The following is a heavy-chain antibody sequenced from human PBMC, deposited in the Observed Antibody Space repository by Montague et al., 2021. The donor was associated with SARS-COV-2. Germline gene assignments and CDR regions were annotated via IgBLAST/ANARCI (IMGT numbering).Heavy chain of an antibody. CDR2: IRSRSATI. D-gene: IGHD3-10*01. J-gene: IGHJ3*02. CDR1: GFIFSRYT. V-gene: IGHV3-48*04. Sequence: SLRLSCAASGFIFSRYTMNWVRQAPGKGLEWVSYIRSRSATIYYADSLQGRFTISRDNAKNSLYLQLNSLRVEDTALYYCAREYEYDYAAGRKHDALDIWGRGTMVAVSS. CDR3: AREYEYDYAAGRKHDALDI.